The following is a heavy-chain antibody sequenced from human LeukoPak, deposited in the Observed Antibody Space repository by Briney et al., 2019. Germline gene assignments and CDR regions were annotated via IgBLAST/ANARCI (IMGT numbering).Heavy chain of an antibody. J-gene: IGHJ4*02. CDR2: IYPGDSDT. Sequence: GESLKISCKGSGYSFTSYWIGWVRQMPGKGLEWMGIIYPGDSDTRYSPSFQGQVIISADKSISTAYLQWSSLKASDTAMYYCARVFGYDSSGYYRREPARTLDYWGQGTLVTVSS. V-gene: IGHV5-51*01. CDR3: ARVFGYDSSGYYRREPARTLDY. CDR1: GYSFTSYW. D-gene: IGHD3-22*01.